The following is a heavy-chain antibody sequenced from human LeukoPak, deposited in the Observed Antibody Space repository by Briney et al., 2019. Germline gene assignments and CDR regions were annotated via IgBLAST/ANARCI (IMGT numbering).Heavy chain of an antibody. CDR2: IYTSGST. Sequence: SETLSLTCTVSGGSISSYYWSWIRQPAGKGLEWSGRIYTSGSTNYNPSLKSRVTMSVDTSKNQFSLKLSSETAADTAVYYCARDRFGGNSRDWYFDLWGRGTLVTVSS. CDR3: ARDRFGGNSRDWYFDL. D-gene: IGHD2-21*02. J-gene: IGHJ2*01. V-gene: IGHV4-4*07. CDR1: GGSISSYY.